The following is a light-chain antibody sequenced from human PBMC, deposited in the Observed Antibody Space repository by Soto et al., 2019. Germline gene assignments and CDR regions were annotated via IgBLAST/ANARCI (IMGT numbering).Light chain of an antibody. Sequence: EIVLTQSPATLSLSPGERATLSCRASQSVSSYLAWYQQKPGQAPRLLIYDASNRATGIPARFSGSGSGTAFTPTISSLEPEDFAVYFCQQRSNWPLSTFGQGTKVEIK. CDR1: QSVSSY. V-gene: IGKV3-11*01. CDR3: QQRSNWPLST. CDR2: DAS. J-gene: IGKJ1*01.